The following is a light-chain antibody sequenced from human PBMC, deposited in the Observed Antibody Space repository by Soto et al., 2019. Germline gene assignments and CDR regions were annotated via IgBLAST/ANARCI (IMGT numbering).Light chain of an antibody. Sequence: QSALTQPASVSGSPGQSITISCTGTSSDVGGYDYVSWDQQHPGKAPKLMIYDVSNRTSGVSNRFSGSKSGNTASLTISGLQAEDEADYYCSSFTSSITLVFGGGTTLTVL. CDR2: DVS. CDR3: SSFTSSITLV. CDR1: SSDVGGYDY. J-gene: IGLJ2*01. V-gene: IGLV2-14*03.